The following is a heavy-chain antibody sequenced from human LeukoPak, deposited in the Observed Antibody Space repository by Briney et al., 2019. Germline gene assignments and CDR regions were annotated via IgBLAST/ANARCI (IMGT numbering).Heavy chain of an antibody. CDR1: GGSISSYY. CDR3: ARHNLGDNWFDP. CDR2: IYYSGST. V-gene: IGHV4-59*01. D-gene: IGHD3-16*01. Sequence: SETLSLTCTVSGGSISSYYWSWIRQPPGKGLEWIGYIYYSGSTNYNPSLKSRVTVSVDTSKNQFSLKLSSVTAEDTAVYYCARHNLGDNWFDPWGQGTLVTVSS. J-gene: IGHJ5*02.